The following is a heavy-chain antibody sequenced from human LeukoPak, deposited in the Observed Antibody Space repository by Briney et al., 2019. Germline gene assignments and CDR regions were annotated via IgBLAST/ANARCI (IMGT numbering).Heavy chain of an antibody. V-gene: IGHV3-23*01. CDR1: GFTFSSHS. CDR2: ISGSGGST. D-gene: IGHD4-23*01. J-gene: IGHJ4*02. Sequence: GALRLSCAASGFTFSSHSMAWVRQAPGKGLEWVSAISGSGGSTYYADSVKGRFTISRDNSKNTLYLQMNSLRAEDTAVYYCAKGSTVVTPLDYWGQGTLVTVSS. CDR3: AKGSTVVTPLDY.